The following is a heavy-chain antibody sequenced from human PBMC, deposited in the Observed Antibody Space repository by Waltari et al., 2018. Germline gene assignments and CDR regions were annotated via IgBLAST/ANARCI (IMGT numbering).Heavy chain of an antibody. D-gene: IGHD2-8*01. Sequence: QVTLKESGPVLVKPTETLTLTCTVSGFSLSNARMGVSWIRQPPGKALEWLAHIFSNDEKSYSTSLKSRLTISKDTSKSQVVLTMTNMDPVDTATYYCARAVGYCTNGVCYPNIDFDYWGQGTLVTVSS. V-gene: IGHV2-26*01. CDR2: IFSNDEK. CDR3: ARAVGYCTNGVCYPNIDFDY. CDR1: GFSLSNARMG. J-gene: IGHJ4*02.